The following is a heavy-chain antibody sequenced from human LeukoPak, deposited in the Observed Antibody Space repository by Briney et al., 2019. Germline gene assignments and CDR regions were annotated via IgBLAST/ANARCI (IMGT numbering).Heavy chain of an antibody. CDR3: ARYTYYHGSGVWFDP. D-gene: IGHD3-10*01. J-gene: IGHJ5*02. CDR2: ISAYNGNT. Sequence: ASVRVSCKASGYTFTSYGISWVRQAPGQGLEWMGWISAYNGNTNYAQKLQGRVTMTTDTSTSTAYMELRSLRSDDTAVYYCARYTYYHGSGVWFDPWGQGTLVTVSS. CDR1: GYTFTSYG. V-gene: IGHV1-18*01.